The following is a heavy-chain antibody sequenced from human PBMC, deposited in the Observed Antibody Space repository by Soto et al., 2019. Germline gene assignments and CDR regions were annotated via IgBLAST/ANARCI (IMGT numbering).Heavy chain of an antibody. V-gene: IGHV3-11*01. CDR3: ARAQQEGYSYVMACYFDL. CDR2: ISSSGSTI. J-gene: IGHJ2*01. CDR1: GFTFSDYY. D-gene: IGHD5-18*01. Sequence: KPGGSLRLSCAASGFTFSDYYMSWIRQAPGKGLEWVSYISSSGSTIYYADAVKGRFTISRDNAKNSLYLQMNSLRAEDTAVYYCARAQQEGYSYVMACYFDLWGRGTLVTVSS.